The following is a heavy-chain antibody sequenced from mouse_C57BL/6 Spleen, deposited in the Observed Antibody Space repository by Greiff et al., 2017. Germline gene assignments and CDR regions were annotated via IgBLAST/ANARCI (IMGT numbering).Heavy chain of an antibody. CDR2: ISYSGST. CDR1: GYSITSDY. V-gene: IGHV3-8*01. Sequence: EVKLMESGPGLAKPSQSLSLSCSVSGYSITSDYWNWVRKFPGNKLEYMGYISYSGSTYYNPSLKSRISITRDTSKNQYYLQLNAVSTEDTATYYCARDDNGSPYAMDYWGQGTSVTVSS. CDR3: ARDDNGSPYAMDY. D-gene: IGHD1-1*01. J-gene: IGHJ4*01.